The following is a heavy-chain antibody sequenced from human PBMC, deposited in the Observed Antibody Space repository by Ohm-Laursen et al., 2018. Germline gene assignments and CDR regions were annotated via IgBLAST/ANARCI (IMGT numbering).Heavy chain of an antibody. D-gene: IGHD4-11*01. CDR1: GASIDTYYGFY. CDR2: IYYSGTT. V-gene: IGHV4-61*05. CDR3: ARSSTGRSYYYYGMDV. J-gene: IGHJ6*02. Sequence: GTLSLTCSVSGASIDTYYGFYWTWIRQPPGKVLEWIGSIYYSGTTTYNPSLRSRVTISVDTSRNQFSLKLSSVTAADTAVYYCARSSTGRSYYYYGMDVWGQGTTVTVSS.